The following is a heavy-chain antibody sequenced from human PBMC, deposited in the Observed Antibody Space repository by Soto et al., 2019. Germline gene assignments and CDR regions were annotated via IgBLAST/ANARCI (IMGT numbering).Heavy chain of an antibody. CDR3: ARDYRRWERQATHVMEH. CDR2: TSCNGGST. Sequence: QVQLVESGGGVVPPGRSLRLSCAGSGFTFSIYAFHWVRQAPGKGLEWVSVTSCNGGSTYYAASVKGRFTISRDNANNTLSRKMMSLRPEDTALYFCARDYRRWERQATHVMEHWGQGTRVIVSS. J-gene: IGHJ6*02. D-gene: IGHD1-1*01. V-gene: IGHV3-30-3*01. CDR1: GFTFSIYA.